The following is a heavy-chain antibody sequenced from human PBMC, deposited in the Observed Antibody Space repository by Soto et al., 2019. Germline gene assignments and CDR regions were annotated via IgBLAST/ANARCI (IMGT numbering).Heavy chain of an antibody. CDR2: INHSGST. CDR1: GGSFSGYY. V-gene: IGHV4-34*01. J-gene: IGHJ4*02. D-gene: IGHD6-13*01. CDR3: ARGEDRVGAAAGKGPYYFDY. Sequence: SETLSLTCAVYGGSFSGYYWSWIRQPPGKGLEWIGEINHSGSTNYNPSLKSRVTISVDTSKNQFSLKLSSVTAADTAVYYCARGEDRVGAAAGKGPYYFDYWGQGTLVTVSS.